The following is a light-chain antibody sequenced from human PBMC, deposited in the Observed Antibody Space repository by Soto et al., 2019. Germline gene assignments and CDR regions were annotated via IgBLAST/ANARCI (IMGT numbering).Light chain of an antibody. J-gene: IGKJ1*01. CDR3: QQYGTSPPTT. Sequence: EIVLTQSPGTLSLSPGERATLSCRASQSVSSNSLAWYQQKPGQAPRLLIINAFNRATGIPDRFSGSGSGTDFTLTISRMEPEDFAVYYCQQYGTSPPTTFGQGTKVEIK. CDR2: NAF. V-gene: IGKV3-20*01. CDR1: QSVSSNS.